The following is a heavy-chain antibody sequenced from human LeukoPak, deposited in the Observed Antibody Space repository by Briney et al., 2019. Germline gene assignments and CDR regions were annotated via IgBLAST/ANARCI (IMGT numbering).Heavy chain of an antibody. Sequence: GLSLRLSCAPSGFSFSRYAMSWVRQAPRNGLEWVSSISGLDGSTYYPDSPNGRFTIPRHNSKITVYVQMDSLRAEDTASDYVAKSGAARFEYWGQGPLVSVSS. CDR2: ISGLDGST. J-gene: IGHJ4*02. CDR3: AKSGAARFEY. D-gene: IGHD6-6*01. V-gene: IGHV3-23*01. CDR1: GFSFSRYA.